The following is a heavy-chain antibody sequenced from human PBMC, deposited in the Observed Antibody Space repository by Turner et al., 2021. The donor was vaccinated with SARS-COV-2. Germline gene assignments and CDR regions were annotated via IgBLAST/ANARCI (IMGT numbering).Heavy chain of an antibody. D-gene: IGHD2-2*01. V-gene: IGHV1-24*01. CDR1: GYPLTELS. CDR3: ATGYQLRVNWFDP. Sequence: QVQLVQSGAELKNPGASVKLSGMISGYPLTELSMYWVRKAPGKGLEWMGGVDTKDGETIYEKNFQGRVNMTEDTSTDKAYMELSSLRSEDTAVYFCATGYQLRVNWFDPWGQGTLVTVSS. CDR2: VDTKDGET. J-gene: IGHJ5*02.